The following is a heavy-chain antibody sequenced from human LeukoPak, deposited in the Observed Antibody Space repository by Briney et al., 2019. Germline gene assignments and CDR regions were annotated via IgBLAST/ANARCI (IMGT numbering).Heavy chain of an antibody. D-gene: IGHD3-22*01. J-gene: IGHJ3*02. Sequence: GGSLRLSCAASGFTVSSNYMSWVRQAPGKGLEWVSVIYSGGSTYYADSVKGRFTISRDNSKNTLYLQMNSLRAEDTAVYYCARDLPYYDSSGPDAFDIWGQGTMVTVSS. CDR2: IYSGGST. CDR3: ARDLPYYDSSGPDAFDI. CDR1: GFTVSSNY. V-gene: IGHV3-53*01.